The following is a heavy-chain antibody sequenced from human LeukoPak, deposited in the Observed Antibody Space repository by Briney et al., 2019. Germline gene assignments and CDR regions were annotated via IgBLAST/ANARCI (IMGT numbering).Heavy chain of an antibody. CDR2: IYSGGST. J-gene: IGHJ4*02. V-gene: IGHV3-66*02. D-gene: IGHD3-3*01. CDR3: ARVALSGYYYMDY. CDR1: GFTFSSNY. Sequence: GGSLRLSCAASGFTFSSNYMSWVRQAPGKGLEWVSVIYSGGSTYYADSVKGRFTISRDNSKNTLYLQMYSLRAEDTAVYYCARVALSGYYYMDYWGQGTLVTVSS.